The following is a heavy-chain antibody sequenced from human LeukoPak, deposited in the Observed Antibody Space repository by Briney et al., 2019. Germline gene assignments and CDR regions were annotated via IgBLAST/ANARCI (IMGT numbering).Heavy chain of an antibody. CDR1: GYTPTQHS. D-gene: IGHD2-8*01. V-gene: IGHV1-2*02. CDR2: INPNSGDT. CDR3: ARGGLRVMVYRLYYMDV. J-gene: IGHJ6*03. Sequence: ASVKVSCKASGYTPTQHSMNWVRQAPGQGLEWMGWINPNSGDTKYAQKFQGRVTMTRDTSISTAYMELTRLRSDDTAVYYCARGGLRVMVYRLYYMDVWGKGTTVTVSS.